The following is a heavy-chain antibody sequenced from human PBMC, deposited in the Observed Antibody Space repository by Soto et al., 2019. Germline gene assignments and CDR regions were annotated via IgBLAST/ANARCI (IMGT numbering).Heavy chain of an antibody. CDR3: ARESEDLTSNFDY. J-gene: IGHJ4*02. Sequence: GGSLRLSCAASGFTFDDYAMHWVRQAPGKGLEWVSGISWNSGSIGYADSVKGRFTISRDNAKNSLYLQMNSLRAEDTAVYYCARESEDLTSNFDYWGQGTLVTVSS. CDR1: GFTFDDYA. CDR2: ISWNSGSI. V-gene: IGHV3-9*01.